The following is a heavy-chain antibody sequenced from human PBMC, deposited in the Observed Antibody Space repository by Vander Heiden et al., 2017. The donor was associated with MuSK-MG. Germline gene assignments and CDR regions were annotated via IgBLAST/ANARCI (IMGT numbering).Heavy chain of an antibody. Sequence: QEQLQESGPGLVKPSEPLSLTCSVSGGSISSHYWTWIRQPPEKGLEWIGYTYYSGSTSYNPSLKSRVTISIDTSKNQLSLKLNSVTAADTAMYYCVRSSSWQQFAYWGRGTLVTVS. CDR1: GGSISSHY. CDR3: VRSSSWQQFAY. J-gene: IGHJ4*02. CDR2: TYYSGST. D-gene: IGHD6-6*01. V-gene: IGHV4-59*08.